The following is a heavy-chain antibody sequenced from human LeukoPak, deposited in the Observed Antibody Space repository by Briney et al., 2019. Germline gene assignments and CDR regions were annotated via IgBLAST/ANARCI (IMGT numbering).Heavy chain of an antibody. V-gene: IGHV3-23*01. CDR2: ISGTGGST. J-gene: IGHJ4*02. D-gene: IGHD3-9*01. Sequence: GGSLRLSCAASGFIFSSYAMSWVRQAPGKGLEWVSAISGTGGSTYYADSVKGRFTISRDNSKNTLYLQMNSLRAEDTAVYYCAKGTRYFDWLEADYWGQGTLVTVSS. CDR3: AKGTRYFDWLEADY. CDR1: GFIFSSYA.